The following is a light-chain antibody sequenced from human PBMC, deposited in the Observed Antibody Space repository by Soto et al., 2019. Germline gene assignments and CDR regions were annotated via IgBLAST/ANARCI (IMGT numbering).Light chain of an antibody. CDR1: QSVPKDY. V-gene: IGKV3-20*01. CDR3: QQYALSPIT. Sequence: EIVLTQSPGTLSLSPGERATLSCGASQSVPKDYLAWYQQKPGQPPRLLIYDASARATDIPDRFSGGGSGSDFTLTISRLEPEDFAVYACQQYALSPITFGGGTKVEIK. J-gene: IGKJ4*01. CDR2: DAS.